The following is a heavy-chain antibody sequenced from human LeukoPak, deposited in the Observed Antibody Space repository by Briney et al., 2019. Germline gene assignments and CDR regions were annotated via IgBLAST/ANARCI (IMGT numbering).Heavy chain of an antibody. V-gene: IGHV3-30-3*01. J-gene: IGHJ4*02. Sequence: PGRSLRLPCAASGFTFSSYAMHWVRQAPGKGLEWVAVISYDGSNKYYADSVRGRFTISRDNSKNTLYLQMNSLRAEDTAVYYCARVRVVVALDYWGQGTLVTVSS. D-gene: IGHD2-15*01. CDR1: GFTFSSYA. CDR2: ISYDGSNK. CDR3: ARVRVVVALDY.